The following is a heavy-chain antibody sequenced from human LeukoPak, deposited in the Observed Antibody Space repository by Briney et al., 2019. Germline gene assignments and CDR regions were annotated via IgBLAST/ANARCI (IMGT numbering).Heavy chain of an antibody. Sequence: SETLSLTCTVSGGSISSYYWSWIRQPPGKGLEWIGYIYYSGSTNSNPSLKSRVTISVDTSKNQFSLKLSSVTAADTAVYYCARGRYYYFDYWGQGTLLTVSS. CDR2: IYYSGST. J-gene: IGHJ4*02. D-gene: IGHD1-1*01. V-gene: IGHV4-59*01. CDR3: ARGRYYYFDY. CDR1: GGSISSYY.